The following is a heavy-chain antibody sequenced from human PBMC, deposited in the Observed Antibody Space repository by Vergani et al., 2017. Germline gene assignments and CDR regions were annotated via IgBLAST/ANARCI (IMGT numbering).Heavy chain of an antibody. CDR2: IYYSGST. D-gene: IGHD6-13*01. CDR1: GGSISSGGYY. CDR3: ARLGRGSSKLDY. Sequence: QVQLQESGPGLVKPSQTLSLTCTVSGGSISSGGYYWSWIRQHPGKGLEWIGYIYYSGSTYYNPSLKSRVTISVDTSKNQFSLKLSSVTAADAAVYYCARLGRGSSKLDYWGQGTLVTVSS. J-gene: IGHJ4*02. V-gene: IGHV4-31*03.